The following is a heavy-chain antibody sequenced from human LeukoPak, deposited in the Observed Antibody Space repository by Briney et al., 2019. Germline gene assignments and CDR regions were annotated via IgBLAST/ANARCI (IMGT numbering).Heavy chain of an antibody. Sequence: GGSLRLSCAASGFTFSSYWMHWVRQAPGKGLEWVAVIWYDGSNKYYADSVKGRFTISRDNSKNTLYLQMNSLRAEDTAVYYCARDVGEYNWNRFDYWGQGTLVTVSS. D-gene: IGHD1-20*01. CDR1: GFTFSSYW. CDR3: ARDVGEYNWNRFDY. CDR2: IWYDGSNK. V-gene: IGHV3-33*08. J-gene: IGHJ4*02.